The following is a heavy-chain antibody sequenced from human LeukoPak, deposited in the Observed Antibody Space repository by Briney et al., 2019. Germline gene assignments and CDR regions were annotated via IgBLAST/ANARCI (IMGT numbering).Heavy chain of an antibody. J-gene: IGHJ6*03. CDR2: ISSSGSTI. CDR3: ARDQLELRRDYYYYYMDV. CDR1: GFTFSDYY. D-gene: IGHD1-7*01. V-gene: IGHV3-11*04. Sequence: PGGSLRLSCAASGFTFSDYYMSWIRQAPGKGLEWVSYISSSGSTIYYADSVKGRFTISRDNAKNSLYLQMNSLRAEDTAVYYCARDQLELRRDYYYYYMDVWGKGTTVTVSS.